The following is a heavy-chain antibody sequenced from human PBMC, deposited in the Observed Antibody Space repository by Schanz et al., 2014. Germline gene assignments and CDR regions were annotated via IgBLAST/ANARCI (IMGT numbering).Heavy chain of an antibody. D-gene: IGHD1-26*01. CDR2: ISGGGGTT. J-gene: IGHJ2*01. CDR1: GFTFGDYA. Sequence: DVQLLESGGGLVQPGGSLRLSCAASGFTFGDYAMTWVRQAPGKGLEWVSAISGGGGTTYYTDSVKGRFTISRDNTKNSLFLQLNSLRADDTAVYYCARNRGSGGQNWYFDLWGRGTLVTVSS. CDR3: ARNRGSGGQNWYFDL. V-gene: IGHV3-23*01.